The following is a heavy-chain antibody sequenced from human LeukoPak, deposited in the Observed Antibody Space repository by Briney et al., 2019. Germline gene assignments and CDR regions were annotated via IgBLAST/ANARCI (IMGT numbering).Heavy chain of an antibody. CDR2: IYYSGST. J-gene: IGHJ4*02. V-gene: IGHV4-59*08. D-gene: IGHD2-21*02. CDR1: GGSISSYY. Sequence: PSETLSLTCTVSGGSISSYYWSWIRQPPGKGLEWIGYIYYSGSTNYNPSLKSRVTISVDTSKNQFSLKLSSVTAADTAVYYCAGTVAVTSMLDYWGQGTLVTVSS. CDR3: AGTVAVTSMLDY.